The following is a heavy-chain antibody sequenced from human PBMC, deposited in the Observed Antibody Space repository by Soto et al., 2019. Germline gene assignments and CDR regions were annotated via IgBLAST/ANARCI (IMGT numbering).Heavy chain of an antibody. D-gene: IGHD6-19*01. V-gene: IGHV3-30*03. J-gene: IGHJ4*02. CDR2: ISYDGSNK. Sequence: GGSLRLSCAASGFTFSSYGMHWVRQAPGKGLEWVAVISYDGSNKYYADSVKGRFTISRDNSKNTLYLQMNSLRAEDTAVYYCARGHYSSGWSPFDSWGQGTLVTVSS. CDR1: GFTFSSYG. CDR3: ARGHYSSGWSPFDS.